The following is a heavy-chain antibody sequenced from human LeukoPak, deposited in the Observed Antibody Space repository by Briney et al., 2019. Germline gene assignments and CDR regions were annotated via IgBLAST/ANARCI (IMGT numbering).Heavy chain of an antibody. J-gene: IGHJ4*02. Sequence: ASVKVSCKSSGYTFTGYYIDWVRQAPGQGLEWMGWINSDSGGTNYAQKFQGRVTMTRDTSTSTAYMELSSLRSDDTAFYYCARDTITVTTPYFDYWGQGTLVTVHS. CDR3: ARDTITVTTPYFDY. D-gene: IGHD4-17*01. V-gene: IGHV1-2*02. CDR1: GYTFTGYY. CDR2: INSDSGGT.